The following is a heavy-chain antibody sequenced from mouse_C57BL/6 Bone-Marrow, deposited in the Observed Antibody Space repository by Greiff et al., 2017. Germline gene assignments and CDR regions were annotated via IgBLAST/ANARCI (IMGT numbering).Heavy chain of an antibody. V-gene: IGHV14-4*01. Sequence: EVKVVESGAELVRPGASVKLSCTASGFNIKDDYMHWVKQRPEQGLEWIGWIDPENGDTEYASKFQGKATITADTSSNTAYLQLSSLTSEDTAVYYCTTLPKNYWGQGTTLTVSS. CDR1: GFNIKDDY. J-gene: IGHJ2*01. CDR3: TTLPKNY. CDR2: IDPENGDT. D-gene: IGHD2-1*01.